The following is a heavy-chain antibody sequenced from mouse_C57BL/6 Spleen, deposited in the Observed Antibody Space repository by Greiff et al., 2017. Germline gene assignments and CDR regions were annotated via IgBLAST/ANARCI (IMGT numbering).Heavy chain of an antibody. V-gene: IGHV1-69*01. Sequence: QVQLKQPGAELVMPGASVKLSCKASGYTFTSYWMHWVKQRPGQGLEWIGEIDPSDSYTNYNQKFKGKSTLTVDKSSSTAYMQLSSLTSEDSAVYYCARGGGTKAMDYWGQGTSVTVSS. D-gene: IGHD4-1*01. CDR2: IDPSDSYT. CDR1: GYTFTSYW. CDR3: ARGGGTKAMDY. J-gene: IGHJ4*01.